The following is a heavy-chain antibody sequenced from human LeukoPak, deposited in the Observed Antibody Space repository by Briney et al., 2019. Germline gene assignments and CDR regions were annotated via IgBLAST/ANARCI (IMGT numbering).Heavy chain of an antibody. D-gene: IGHD2-2*01. V-gene: IGHV3-21*01. Sequence: PGGSLRLSCAASGFTVSSNYMGWVRQAPGKGLEWVSSISSSSSYIYYADSVKGRFTISRDNAKNSLYLQMNSLRAEDTAVYYCASLPGRYCSSTSCWEKSDYWGQGTLVTVSS. CDR1: GFTVSSNY. CDR2: ISSSSSYI. CDR3: ASLPGRYCSSTSCWEKSDY. J-gene: IGHJ4*02.